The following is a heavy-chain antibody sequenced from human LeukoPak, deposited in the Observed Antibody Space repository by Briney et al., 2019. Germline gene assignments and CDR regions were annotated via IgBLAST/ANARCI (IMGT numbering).Heavy chain of an antibody. V-gene: IGHV4-34*01. CDR2: INHSGST. J-gene: IGHJ6*02. Sequence: SETLSLTCAVYGGSFSGYYWSWIRQPPGKGLEWIGEINHSGSTNYNPSLKSRVTISVDTSKNQFSLKLSSVTAADTAVYYCARGFKYCSGGSCYWYYYYGMDVWGQGTTVTVSS. CDR3: ARGFKYCSGGSCYWYYYYGMDV. CDR1: GGSFSGYY. D-gene: IGHD2-15*01.